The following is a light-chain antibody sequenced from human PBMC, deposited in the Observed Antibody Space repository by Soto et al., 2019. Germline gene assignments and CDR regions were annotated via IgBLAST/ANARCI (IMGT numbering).Light chain of an antibody. CDR1: SSDVGSYNR. Sequence: QSALTQPPSVSGSPGQSVTISCTGTSSDVGSYNRVSWDQQPPGTAPKLMIYEVANRPSGVPDRFSGSKSGNTASLTISGLQAEDGADYYCSSYTTRSTWVFGGGTKLTVL. CDR3: SSYTTRSTWV. CDR2: EVA. J-gene: IGLJ2*01. V-gene: IGLV2-18*02.